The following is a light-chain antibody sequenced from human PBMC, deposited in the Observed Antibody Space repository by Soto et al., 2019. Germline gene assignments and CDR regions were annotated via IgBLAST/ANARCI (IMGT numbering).Light chain of an antibody. CDR1: QNIRSR. V-gene: IGKV1-5*01. J-gene: IGKJ1*01. CDR2: DAS. Sequence: DFQMTQSPSTLSASVGDRVTITCRASQNIRSRLAWFQQKPGKAPKLLIYDASSLESGVPSRFSGSGSGTEFTLTISSLQPDDFATDYCQQYNSYGTFGQGTKVDIK. CDR3: QQYNSYGT.